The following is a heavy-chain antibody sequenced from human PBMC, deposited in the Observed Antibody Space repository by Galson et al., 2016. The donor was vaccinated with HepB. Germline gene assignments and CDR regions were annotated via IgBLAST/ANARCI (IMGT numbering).Heavy chain of an antibody. CDR3: ARGPPADVNIESTKGVDY. D-gene: IGHD5/OR15-5a*01. V-gene: IGHV3-21*01. CDR2: ISSSSTHR. CDR1: GFSISSYN. Sequence: SLRLSCAASGFSISSYNMIWARQAPGKGLEWVSSISSSSTHRSHADSVKGRFTMSRDNAKNSLILQMNSLRPEDTAVYYCARGPPADVNIESTKGVDYWGQGTLVTVSS. J-gene: IGHJ4*02.